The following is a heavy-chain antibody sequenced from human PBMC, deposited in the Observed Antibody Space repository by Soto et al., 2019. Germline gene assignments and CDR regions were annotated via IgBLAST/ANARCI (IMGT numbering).Heavy chain of an antibody. CDR2: IWYDGSNK. J-gene: IGHJ6*02. CDR1: GFTFSSYG. D-gene: IGHD1-26*01. CDR3: ARDYRRRNWELQTRGYYYYYGMDV. V-gene: IGHV3-33*01. Sequence: GGSLRLSCAASGFTFSSYGMHWVSQAPGKGLEWVAVIWYDGSNKYYADSVKGRFTISRDNSKNTLYLQMNSLRAEDTAVYYCARDYRRRNWELQTRGYYYYYGMDVWGQGTTVTVSS.